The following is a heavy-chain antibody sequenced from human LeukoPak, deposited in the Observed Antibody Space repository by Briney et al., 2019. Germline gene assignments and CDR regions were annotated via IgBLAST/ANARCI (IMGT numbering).Heavy chain of an antibody. V-gene: IGHV3-23*01. J-gene: IGHJ3*02. CDR3: AKAGRSGWYPGWPFDI. D-gene: IGHD6-19*01. Sequence: PGGSLRLSCAASGFTFLTYDLSWVRQAPGKGLQWVSVIRDSGASTYYADSVKGRFTISRDNSKNTLYLQMNSLRAEDTAVYYCAKAGRSGWYPGWPFDIWGQGTMVTVSS. CDR1: GFTFLTYD. CDR2: IRDSGAST.